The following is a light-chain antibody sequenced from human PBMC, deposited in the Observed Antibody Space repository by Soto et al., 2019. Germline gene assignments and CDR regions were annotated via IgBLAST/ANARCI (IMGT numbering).Light chain of an antibody. CDR1: QTISSW. V-gene: IGKV1-5*03. J-gene: IGKJ1*01. CDR3: QQYSNWPPGT. CDR2: KAS. Sequence: DIQMTQSPSTLSGSVGDRVTITCRASQTISSWLAWYQQKPGKAPKLLIYKASTLKSGVPSRFSGSGSGTEFTLTISSLQSEDFAVYYCQQYSNWPPGTFGQGTKVEIK.